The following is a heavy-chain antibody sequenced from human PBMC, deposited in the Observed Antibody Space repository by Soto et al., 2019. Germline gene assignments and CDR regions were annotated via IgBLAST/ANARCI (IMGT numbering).Heavy chain of an antibody. CDR3: ARGLLLKIAGDHRGWFDF. CDR2: INHSGST. CDR1: GGSFSGYY. V-gene: IGHV4-34*01. Sequence: PSETLSLTCAVYGGSFSGYYWSWIRQPPGTGLEWIGEINHSGSTKYNPSLKSRVTISIDTSKNQFSLKLSSVTAADTAVYYCARGLLLKIAGDHRGWFDFWGQGSLVPV. J-gene: IGHJ5*01. D-gene: IGHD3-10*01.